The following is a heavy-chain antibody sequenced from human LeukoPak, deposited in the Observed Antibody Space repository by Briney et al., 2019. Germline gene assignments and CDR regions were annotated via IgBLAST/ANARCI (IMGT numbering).Heavy chain of an antibody. CDR2: LSGSGDST. Sequence: GGSLRLSCAASGFTFRSYAMSWVRQAPGKGLEWVSALSGSGDSTYYADSVKGRFTISRDNSKNTLYLQMSSLRAEDTAVYYCAKVTYDYVWASYESWGQGTLVTVSS. J-gene: IGHJ4*02. V-gene: IGHV3-23*01. CDR1: GFTFRSYA. D-gene: IGHD3-16*01. CDR3: AKVTYDYVWASYES.